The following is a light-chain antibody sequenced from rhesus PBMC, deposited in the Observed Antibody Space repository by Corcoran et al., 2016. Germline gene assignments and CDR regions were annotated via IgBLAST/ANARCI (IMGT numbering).Light chain of an antibody. CDR1: QSLLDSEDGNTY. J-gene: IGKJ4*01. CDR2: EVS. Sequence: DIVMTQTPLSLPVTPGEPASISCRSSQSLLDSEDGNTYLDWYLQKPGQSPQLLIYEVSNRASGVPDRFSGSGAVTYFTLKVSRVEAEDVGVYYCMQALEFPLTFGGGTKVEIK. V-gene: IGKV2-104*02. CDR3: MQALEFPLT.